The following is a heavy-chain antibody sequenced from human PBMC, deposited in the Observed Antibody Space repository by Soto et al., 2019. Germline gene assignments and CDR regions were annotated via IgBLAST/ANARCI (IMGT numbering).Heavy chain of an antibody. Sequence: QAQLVQSVAEVKKPGASVKVSCKSSGYTFTDYAFSWVRQAPGQGLEWMGWISAYNGQTNYAQKVQGRVTLTTDTSTSTAYMELRSLSSDDTAVYYCARGGLGMAYWGQGTLVTVSS. V-gene: IGHV1-18*01. CDR1: GYTFTDYA. J-gene: IGHJ4*02. CDR2: ISAYNGQT. D-gene: IGHD7-27*01. CDR3: ARGGLGMAY.